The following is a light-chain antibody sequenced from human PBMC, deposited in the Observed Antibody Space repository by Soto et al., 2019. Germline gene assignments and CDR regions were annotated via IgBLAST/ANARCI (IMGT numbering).Light chain of an antibody. CDR2: AAS. CDR3: QQANTFPRT. V-gene: IGKV1-12*01. Sequence: DIQMTQSPSSVSAYVGDSVTITCRANQGISDWLAWYQQKPGEAPQLLIYAASALHSGVPSRFSGSGSGREFTLTISSLQPEDSATYYCQQANTFPRTFGQGTKLEIK. CDR1: QGISDW. J-gene: IGKJ2*01.